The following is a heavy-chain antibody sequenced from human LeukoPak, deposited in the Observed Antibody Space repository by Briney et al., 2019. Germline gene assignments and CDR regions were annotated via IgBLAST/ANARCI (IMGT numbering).Heavy chain of an antibody. CDR1: GFTFSGYS. CDR2: IGSSGVAT. J-gene: IGHJ4*02. V-gene: IGHV3-23*01. D-gene: IGHD5-12*01. Sequence: PGGSLRLSCAASGFTFSGYSMSWVRQAPGKGLEWVSSIGSSGVATYYADSVKGRFIVSRDNSQNTQYLQINSLRGEDTAVYYCVKDRPTWPIDYWGQGTLVTVSS. CDR3: VKDRPTWPIDY.